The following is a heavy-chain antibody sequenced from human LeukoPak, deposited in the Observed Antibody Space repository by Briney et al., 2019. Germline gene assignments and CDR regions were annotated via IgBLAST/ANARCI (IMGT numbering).Heavy chain of an antibody. V-gene: IGHV4-39*07. J-gene: IGHJ4*02. CDR2: IYYSGST. CDR1: GGSISSSSYY. Sequence: PSETLSLTCTVSGGSISSSSYYWGWIRQPPGKGLEWIGSIYYSGSTYYNPSLKSRVTISVDTSKNQFSLKLSSVTAADTAVYYCARGPLGYYFDYWGQGTLVTVSS. CDR3: ARGPLGYYFDY.